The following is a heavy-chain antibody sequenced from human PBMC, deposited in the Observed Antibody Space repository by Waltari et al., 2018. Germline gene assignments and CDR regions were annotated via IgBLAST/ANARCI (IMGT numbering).Heavy chain of an antibody. V-gene: IGHV1-69-2*01. CDR1: GYTFPDYS. J-gene: IGHJ3*02. CDR3: ATALGDRSSASRAFDI. D-gene: IGHD3-10*01. CDR2: VDPEDGET. Sequence: EVQLLQSGTELKKPGTTVKISCQVAGYTFPDYSIPWVQQAPGKGPHWMGLVDPEDGETIYAEKFQGRVTITADTSTDTAYMELSSLRSEDTAVYYCATALGDRSSASRAFDIWGLGTMITVSS.